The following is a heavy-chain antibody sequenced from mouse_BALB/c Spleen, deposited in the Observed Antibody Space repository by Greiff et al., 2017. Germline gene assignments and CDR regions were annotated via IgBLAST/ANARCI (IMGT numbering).Heavy chain of an antibody. CDR3: ARHGGEAPFAY. CDR1: GFAFSSYD. CDR2: ISSGGGST. Sequence: EVKLMESGGGLVKPGGSLKLSCAASGFAFSSYDMSWVRQTPEKRLEWVAYISSGGGSTYYPDTVKGRFTISRDNAKNTLYLQMSSLKSEDTAMYYCARHGGEAPFAYWGQGTLVTVSA. V-gene: IGHV5-12-1*01. J-gene: IGHJ3*01.